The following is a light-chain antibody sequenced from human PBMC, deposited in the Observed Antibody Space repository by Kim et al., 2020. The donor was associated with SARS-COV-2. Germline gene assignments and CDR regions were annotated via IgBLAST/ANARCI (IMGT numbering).Light chain of an antibody. CDR1: DIEKKS. J-gene: IGLJ2*01. Sequence: SYELTQPPSVSVAPGETATITCGGDDIEKKSVHWYQQRPGQAPVLFIYYDSGRPSWVPERFSGSNSGNTATLTIRGVEAGDEADYYCQVWESRTDHVIFGGGTQLTVL. CDR3: QVWESRTDHVI. V-gene: IGLV3-21*01. CDR2: YDS.